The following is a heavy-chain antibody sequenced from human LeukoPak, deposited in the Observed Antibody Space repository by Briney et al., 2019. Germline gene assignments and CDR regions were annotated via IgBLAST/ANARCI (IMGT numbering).Heavy chain of an antibody. Sequence: GGSLRLSCAASGFTFSSYAMSWVRQAPGKGLEWVSTISDSGGNTYYTDSVKGRFTISRDNSKNTLYLQMNSLRAEDTAIYYCAKHIPGINSPFDYWGQGTLVTVSS. V-gene: IGHV3-23*01. CDR3: AKHIPGINSPFDY. J-gene: IGHJ4*02. CDR2: ISDSGGNT. CDR1: GFTFSSYA. D-gene: IGHD2-21*01.